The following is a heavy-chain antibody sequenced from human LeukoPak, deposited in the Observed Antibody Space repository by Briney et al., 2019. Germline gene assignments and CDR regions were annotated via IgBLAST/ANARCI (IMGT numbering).Heavy chain of an antibody. D-gene: IGHD3-9*01. CDR1: GYTFTVYY. V-gene: IGHV1-2*02. Sequence: ASVKVSCKASGYTFTVYYMHRVRQAPGQGLEWMGWINPNSGGTNYAQKFQGRVTMTRDTSISTAYMELSRLRSDDTAVYYCARDSDYDILTGYYSYWGQGTLVTVSS. CDR2: INPNSGGT. CDR3: ARDSDYDILTGYYSY. J-gene: IGHJ4*02.